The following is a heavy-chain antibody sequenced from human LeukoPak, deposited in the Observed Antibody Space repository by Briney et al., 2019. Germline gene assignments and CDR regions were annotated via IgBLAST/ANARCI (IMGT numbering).Heavy chain of an antibody. CDR3: ARPYSSGLDAFDI. Sequence: GGSLRLSCAASGFTFSSYSMNWVRQAPGKGLEWVSSISSSSSYIYYADSVKGRFTISRDNAKNSLYLQMNGLRAEDTAVYYCARPYSSGLDAFDIWGQGTMVTVSS. CDR1: GFTFSSYS. D-gene: IGHD6-19*01. CDR2: ISSSSSYI. J-gene: IGHJ3*02. V-gene: IGHV3-21*01.